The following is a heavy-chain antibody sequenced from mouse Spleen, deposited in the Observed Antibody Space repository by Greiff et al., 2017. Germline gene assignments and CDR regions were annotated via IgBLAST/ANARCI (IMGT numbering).Heavy chain of an antibody. CDR2: IDPSDSYT. Sequence: QVQLQQPGAELVMPGASVKLSCKASGYTFTSYWMHWVKQRPGQGLEWIGEIDPSDSYTNYNQKFKGKATLTVDKSSSTAYMQLSSLTSEDSAVYYCARYLLDYWGQGTTLTVSS. J-gene: IGHJ2*01. CDR3: ARYLLDY. V-gene: IGHV1-69*01. D-gene: IGHD5-1*01. CDR1: GYTFTSYW.